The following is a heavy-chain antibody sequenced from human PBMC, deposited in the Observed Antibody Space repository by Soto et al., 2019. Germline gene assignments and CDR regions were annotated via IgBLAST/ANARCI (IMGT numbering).Heavy chain of an antibody. J-gene: IGHJ4*02. CDR3: ARGQEGVVATH. CDR2: IKDGGRT. CDR1: GGSLSGYY. D-gene: IGHD5-12*01. V-gene: IGHV4-34*01. Sequence: QVQLQQWGAGLLKPSETLSLNCAVNGGSLSGYYWSWIRQPPGKGLEWIGEIKDGGRTNYSPSLQRRATISSDTSNNQFSLGLYSVPAADTGVYYCARGQEGVVATHWDQGTLVTVSS.